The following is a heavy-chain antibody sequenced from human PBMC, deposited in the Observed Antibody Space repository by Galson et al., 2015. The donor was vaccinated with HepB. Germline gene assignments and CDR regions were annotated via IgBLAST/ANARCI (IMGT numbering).Heavy chain of an antibody. D-gene: IGHD2-2*02. J-gene: IGHJ3*02. CDR3: ASSVVPAAILNAFDI. V-gene: IGHV1-69*13. CDR1: GGTFSSYA. CDR2: IIPIFGTA. Sequence: SVKVSCKASGGTFSSYAISWVRQAPGQGLEWMGGIIPIFGTANYAQKFQGRVTITADESTSTAYMELSSLRSEDTAVYYCASSVVPAAILNAFDIWGQGTMVTVSS.